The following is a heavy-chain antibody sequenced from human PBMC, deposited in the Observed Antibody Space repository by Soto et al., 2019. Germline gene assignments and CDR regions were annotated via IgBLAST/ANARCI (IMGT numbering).Heavy chain of an antibody. V-gene: IGHV1-69*02. CDR1: GGTFSSYT. Sequence: GASVKVSCKASGGTFSSYTLSWVRQAPGQGLEWMGRIIPILGIANYAQKFQGRVTITADKSTSTAYMELSSLRSEDTAVYYCARADCSGGPCYRAFDIWGQGTMVTVSS. CDR3: ARADCSGGPCYRAFDI. D-gene: IGHD2-15*01. CDR2: IIPILGIA. J-gene: IGHJ3*02.